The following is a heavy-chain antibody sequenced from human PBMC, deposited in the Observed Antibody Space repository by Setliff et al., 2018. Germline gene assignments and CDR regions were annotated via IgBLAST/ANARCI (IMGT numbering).Heavy chain of an antibody. V-gene: IGHV1-2*02. J-gene: IGHJ4*02. CDR3: AGVDVLTASPF. D-gene: IGHD3-9*01. CDR1: ANTFIAYY. Sequence: GASVKVSCKASANTFIAYYIHWVRQAPGQGLEWMGWINPNSAGTNYAQKFQGRVTMAWDASITTAYLDLSRLTSGDTASYYCAGVDVLTASPFWGLGTRVTVSS. CDR2: INPNSAGT.